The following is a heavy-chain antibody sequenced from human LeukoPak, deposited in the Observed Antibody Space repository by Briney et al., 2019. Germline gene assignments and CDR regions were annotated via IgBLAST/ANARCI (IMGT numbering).Heavy chain of an antibody. V-gene: IGHV4-39*01. CDR3: ARCNVDIVATIRGDDAFDI. CDR2: IYYSGST. CDR1: GGSISSSSYY. Sequence: SETLSLTCTVSGGSISSSSYYWGWIRQPPGKGLEWIGSIYYSGSTYYNPSLKGRVTISVDTSKNQFSLKLSSVTAADTAVYYCARCNVDIVATIRGDDAFDIWGQGTMVTVSS. D-gene: IGHD5-12*01. J-gene: IGHJ3*02.